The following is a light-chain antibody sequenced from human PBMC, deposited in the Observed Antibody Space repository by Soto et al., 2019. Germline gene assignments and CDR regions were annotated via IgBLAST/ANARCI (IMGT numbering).Light chain of an antibody. J-gene: IGKJ2*01. CDR1: QSVSSSY. V-gene: IGKV3-20*01. Sequence: EIVLTQSPGTLYLSPGERATLSCRASQSVSSSYLAWYQQKPGQAPRLLIYGASSRATGIQDRFSGSGSGTVFTLTISRLEPEDFAVYYCQQYGSSPQTFGQGNKLEIK. CDR3: QQYGSSPQT. CDR2: GAS.